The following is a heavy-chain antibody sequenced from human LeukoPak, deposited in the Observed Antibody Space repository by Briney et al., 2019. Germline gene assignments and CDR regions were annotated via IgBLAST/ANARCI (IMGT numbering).Heavy chain of an antibody. CDR1: GFTFSSYA. J-gene: IGHJ5*02. V-gene: IGHV3-23*01. Sequence: GGSLRLSCAASGFTFSSYAMSWVRQAPGKGLEWVSAISGSGGSTYYADSVKGRFTISRDNSKNTLYLQMNSLRAEDTSVYYCATWAGAAADFSGPFDDWGQGTLVTVSS. D-gene: IGHD6-13*01. CDR2: ISGSGGST. CDR3: ATWAGAAADFSGPFDD.